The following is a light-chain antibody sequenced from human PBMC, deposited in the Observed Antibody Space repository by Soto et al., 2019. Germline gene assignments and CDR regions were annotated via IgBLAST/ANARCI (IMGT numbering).Light chain of an antibody. Sequence: DIQMTQSPSSLSASVGDRVTITCRASQGIGDYLAWYQQKPGKVPKLLIYAAADLQSGVPSRFSGSGSGTDFTLTISSLQPEDVATYYCQKYTSAPWTFGQGTKVEL. V-gene: IGKV1-27*01. CDR2: AAA. J-gene: IGKJ1*01. CDR3: QKYTSAPWT. CDR1: QGIGDY.